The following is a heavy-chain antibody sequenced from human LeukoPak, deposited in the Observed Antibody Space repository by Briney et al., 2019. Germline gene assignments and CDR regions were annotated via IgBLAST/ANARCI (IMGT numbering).Heavy chain of an antibody. V-gene: IGHV1-69*13. Sequence: ASVKVSCKASEGTFSSYAISWVRQAPGQGLEWMGGIIPIFGTANYAQKFQGRVTITADESTSTAYMELSSLRSEDTAVYYCARASGVYSSGWYTPCFYWGQGTLVTVPS. D-gene: IGHD6-19*01. J-gene: IGHJ4*02. CDR1: EGTFSSYA. CDR3: ARASGVYSSGWYTPCFY. CDR2: IIPIFGTA.